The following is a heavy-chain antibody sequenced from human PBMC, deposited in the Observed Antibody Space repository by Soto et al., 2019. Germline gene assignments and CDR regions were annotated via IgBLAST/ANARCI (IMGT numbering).Heavy chain of an antibody. Sequence: SVKVSCKASGCTFSSYAISWVRQPPGQGLEWMGGVIPIFCTANHAQKFQGRVTITADNSTSTAYMELSSLRAEDTAVYYCARDHRMVAIGPYYYGMDVWGQGTTVTVSS. CDR3: ARDHRMVAIGPYYYGMDV. D-gene: IGHD2-21*01. V-gene: IGHV1-69*06. J-gene: IGHJ6*02. CDR1: GCTFSSYA. CDR2: VIPIFCTA.